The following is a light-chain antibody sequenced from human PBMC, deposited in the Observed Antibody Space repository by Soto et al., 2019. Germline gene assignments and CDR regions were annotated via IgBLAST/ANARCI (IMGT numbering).Light chain of an antibody. J-gene: IGKJ1*01. CDR1: QDIRKY. V-gene: IGKV1-33*01. CDR3: QQTYAIPWT. CDR2: TSS. Sequence: DIPMTQSPSSLSASVGDRVTITCQASQDIRKYLNWYQQKRGRAPKLLIYTSSDLQTGVPSRFSGSGSGINFTLTITSLQPEDSASYVCQQTYAIPWTFGQGTTV.